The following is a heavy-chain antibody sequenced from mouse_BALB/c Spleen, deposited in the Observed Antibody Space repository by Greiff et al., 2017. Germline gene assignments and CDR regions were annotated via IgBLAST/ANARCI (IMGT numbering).Heavy chain of an antibody. J-gene: IGHJ3*01. Sequence: EVQLVESGGGLVKPGGSLKLSCAASGFTFSSYGMSWVRQTPDKRLEWVATISSGGSYTYYPDSVKGRFTISRDNAKNTLYLQMSSLKSEDTAMYYCASHYEAYWGQGTLVTVSA. CDR1: GFTFSSYG. V-gene: IGHV5-6*01. CDR3: ASHYEAY. CDR2: ISSGGSYT. D-gene: IGHD2-3*01.